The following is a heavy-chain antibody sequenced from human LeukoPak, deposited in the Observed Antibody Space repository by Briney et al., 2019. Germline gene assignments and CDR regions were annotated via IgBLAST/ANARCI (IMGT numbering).Heavy chain of an antibody. Sequence: GASVKVSCKASGGTFSSYAISWVRQAPGQGLEWMGRIIPILGIANYAQKFQGRVTITADKSTSTAYMELSSLRSEDTAVYYCARSGLVHPRFDYWGQGTLVTVSS. V-gene: IGHV1-69*04. CDR1: GGTFSSYA. D-gene: IGHD3-10*01. J-gene: IGHJ4*02. CDR3: ARSGLVHPRFDY. CDR2: IIPILGIA.